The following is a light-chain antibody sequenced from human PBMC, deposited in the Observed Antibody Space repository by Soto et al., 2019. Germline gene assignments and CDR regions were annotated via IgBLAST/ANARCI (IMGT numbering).Light chain of an antibody. CDR3: QQYHVSSRT. Sequence: DIQMTQSPSTLSASVGERVTITCRANQTVNIWLAWYQQKPGQAPKLLIQKASTLQNGVPSRFSGGGSGTDITLTISNLQPEDFATYYCQQYHVSSRTFGQGTKVDIK. V-gene: IGKV1-5*03. CDR2: KAS. J-gene: IGKJ1*01. CDR1: QTVNIW.